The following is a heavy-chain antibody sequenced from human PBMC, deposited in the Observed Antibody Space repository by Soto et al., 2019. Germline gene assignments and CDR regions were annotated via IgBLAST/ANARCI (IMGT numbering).Heavy chain of an antibody. CDR3: ARMRGLGEISPYLDY. J-gene: IGHJ4*02. CDR1: GGSISDYQ. V-gene: IGHV4-59*01. D-gene: IGHD3-16*01. Sequence: QVQLQESGPGLVKPSETLSLTCSISGGSISDYQWNWIRQPPGKGLEWIGYIYYSGRTNYNPSLKSRLTISLDTSTRQFSLRLTSVTAADTAVYYCARMRGLGEISPYLDYWGQGALVTVSS. CDR2: IYYSGRT.